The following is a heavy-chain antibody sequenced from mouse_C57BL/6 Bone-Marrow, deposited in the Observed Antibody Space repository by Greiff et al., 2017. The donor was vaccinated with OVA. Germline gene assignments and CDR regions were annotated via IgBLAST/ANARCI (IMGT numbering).Heavy chain of an antibody. CDR2: IYPSDSET. J-gene: IGHJ4*01. V-gene: IGHV1-61*01. D-gene: IGHD2-1*01. CDR3: ARRDYYGNPRAMDY. CDR1: GYTFTSYW. Sequence: QVQLQQPGAELVRPGSSVKLSCKASGYTFTSYWMDWVKQRPGQGLEWIGNIYPSDSETHYNQKFKDKATLTVDKSSSTAYMQLSSLTSEDSAVDYCARRDYYGNPRAMDYWGQGTSVTVSS.